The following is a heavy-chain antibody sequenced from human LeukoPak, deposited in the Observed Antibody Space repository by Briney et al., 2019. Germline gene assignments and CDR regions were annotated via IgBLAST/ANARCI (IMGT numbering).Heavy chain of an antibody. CDR3: VRGNYDNRGYSNAFDI. J-gene: IGHJ3*02. D-gene: IGHD3-22*01. Sequence: PSGTLSLTCTVSGVSISSSYWSWIRQPPGKRLEWIGYIYYNGNTNSNPSFKSRVTISADTSKNQFSLKLSSVTAADTAVYYCVRGNYDNRGYSNAFDIWGQGAMVTVSS. V-gene: IGHV4-59*01. CDR2: IYYNGNT. CDR1: GVSISSSY.